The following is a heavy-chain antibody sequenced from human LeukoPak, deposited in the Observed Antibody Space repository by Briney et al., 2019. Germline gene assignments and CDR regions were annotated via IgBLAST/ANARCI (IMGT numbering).Heavy chain of an antibody. V-gene: IGHV3-66*01. CDR3: ATHSGGY. CDR2: IYSGGGT. J-gene: IGHJ4*02. CDR1: GFIFSTYE. D-gene: IGHD3-16*01. Sequence: LAGGSLRLSCAASGFIFSTYEMNWVRQAPGKGLEWVSVIYSGGGTRYADSVKGRFTISRDNSKNTLYLQMNSLRAEDTAVYYCATHSGGYWGQGTLVTVSS.